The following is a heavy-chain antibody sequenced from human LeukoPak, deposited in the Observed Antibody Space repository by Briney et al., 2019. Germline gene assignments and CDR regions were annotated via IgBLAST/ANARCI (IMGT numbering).Heavy chain of an antibody. J-gene: IGHJ5*02. CDR3: ARGQFTNITGTTRSNWFDP. D-gene: IGHD1-7*01. V-gene: IGHV4-34*01. CDR1: GGSFSGYY. Sequence: PSETLSLTCAVYGGSFSGYYWSWIRQPPGKGLEWIGEINHSGSTNYNPSLESRVTISVDTSKNQFSLKLSSVTAADTAVYYCARGQFTNITGTTRSNWFDPWGQGTLVTVSS. CDR2: INHSGST.